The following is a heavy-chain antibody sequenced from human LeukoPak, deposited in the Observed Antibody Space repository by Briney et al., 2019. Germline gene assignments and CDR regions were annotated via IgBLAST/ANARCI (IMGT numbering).Heavy chain of an antibody. Sequence: PSETLSLTCAAYGGSFSGYYWSWIRQPPGKGLEWIGEINHSGSTNYNPSLKSRVTISVDTSKNQFSLKLSSVTAADTAVYYCARTGTRAYYFDYWGQGTLVTVSS. CDR1: GGSFSGYY. D-gene: IGHD1-1*01. CDR2: INHSGST. CDR3: ARTGTRAYYFDY. J-gene: IGHJ4*02. V-gene: IGHV4-34*01.